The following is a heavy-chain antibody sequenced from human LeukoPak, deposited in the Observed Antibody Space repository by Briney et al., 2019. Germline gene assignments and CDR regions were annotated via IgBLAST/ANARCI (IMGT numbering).Heavy chain of an antibody. CDR2: IYYTGST. Sequence: SETLSLTCSVSGGSIRSYYWSWIRQPPGKGLEWIGYIYYTGSTNHNASLKSRVTISVDTSRNQFSLRLTSVTPADTAVYYCARYYYDGDRYHDFDYWGQGTLVTVSS. D-gene: IGHD2-21*01. CDR1: GGSIRSYY. V-gene: IGHV4-59*01. J-gene: IGHJ4*02. CDR3: ARYYYDGDRYHDFDY.